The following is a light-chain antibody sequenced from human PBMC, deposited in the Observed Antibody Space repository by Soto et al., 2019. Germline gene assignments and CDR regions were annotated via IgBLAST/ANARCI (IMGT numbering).Light chain of an antibody. CDR3: QQYNTDSRAWA. CDR1: QSISVW. Sequence: DIQMTQSPATLSASVVDRVTINCRASQSISVWLAWYQQKAGKAPNLLIYKASRLESGVPSRFSGSGSEKEFTLNISSLQPDDFATYFCQQYNTDSRAWAFGQGTRLEIK. J-gene: IGKJ5*01. CDR2: KAS. V-gene: IGKV1-5*03.